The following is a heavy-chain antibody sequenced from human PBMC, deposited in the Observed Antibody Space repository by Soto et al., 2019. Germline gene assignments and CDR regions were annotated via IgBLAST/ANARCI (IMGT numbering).Heavy chain of an antibody. J-gene: IGHJ5*01. CDR1: GYTFTDYY. Sequence: GASVKVSCKASGYTFTDYYLHWVRQAPGQGLEWMGWIRPITGGTNYAQKFRGRVTMTSDTSISTAYMELSSLRSDDTAVYYCVRDRRMDVVHRFDSWGQGTLVTVLL. CDR2: IRPITGGT. CDR3: VRDRRMDVVHRFDS. V-gene: IGHV1-2*02. D-gene: IGHD2-15*01.